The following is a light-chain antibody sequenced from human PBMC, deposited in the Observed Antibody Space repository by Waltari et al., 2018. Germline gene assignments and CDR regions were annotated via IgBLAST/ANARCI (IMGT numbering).Light chain of an antibody. V-gene: IGLV2-23*03. Sequence: QAGPTQPASVSGSPGQSITLSCTGTSNNVGSYNLVSWYQQHPGKPPKLIIYEGSKRPSGVSNRFSGSKSDNTASLTLSGLQPDDEADYYCCSNVGTSAFFGGGTKLTVL. CDR2: EGS. CDR3: CSNVGTSAF. CDR1: SNNVGSYNL. J-gene: IGLJ2*01.